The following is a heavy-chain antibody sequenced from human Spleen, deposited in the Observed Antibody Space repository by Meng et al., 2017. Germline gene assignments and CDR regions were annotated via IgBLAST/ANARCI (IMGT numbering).Heavy chain of an antibody. CDR2: INHSGST. V-gene: IGHV4-34*01. D-gene: IGHD3-10*01. J-gene: IGHJ4*02. CDR1: GGSFSGYY. Sequence: GSLRLSCAVYGGSFSGYYWSWIRQPPGKGLEWIGEINHSGSTNYNPSLKSRVTISVDTSKHQFSLKLSSVTAADTAVYYCASYYGSGSYSFDYWGQGTLVTVSS. CDR3: ASYYGSGSYSFDY.